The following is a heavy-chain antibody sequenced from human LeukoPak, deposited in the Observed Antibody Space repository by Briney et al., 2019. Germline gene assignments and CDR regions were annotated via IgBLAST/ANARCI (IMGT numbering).Heavy chain of an antibody. CDR1: GFTVSSNY. V-gene: IGHV3-53*01. J-gene: IGHJ4*02. CDR2: IYSGGST. Sequence: GGSLRLSCAASGFTVSSNYMSWVRQAPGKGLEWVSVIYSGGSTYYADSVKGRFTISRDNSKNTLYLQMNKLRAEDTAVYYCAREGSSGRFFGYWGQGTLVTVSS. D-gene: IGHD6-6*01. CDR3: AREGSSGRFFGY.